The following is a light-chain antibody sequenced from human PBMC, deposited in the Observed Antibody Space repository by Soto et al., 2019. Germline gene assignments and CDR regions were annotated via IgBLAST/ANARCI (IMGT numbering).Light chain of an antibody. CDR2: GSS. J-gene: IGKJ3*01. V-gene: IGKV3-20*01. CDR1: QSVSSSY. CDR3: LQYGVSPPFT. Sequence: EIVLTQSLGTLSLSPGERATLSCRASQSVSSSYLAWYQQKPGQAPRLLIYGSSTRATCIPDRFSGSGSGTDFTLTISRLEPEDFAVYYCLQYGVSPPFTFGPGTKVDIK.